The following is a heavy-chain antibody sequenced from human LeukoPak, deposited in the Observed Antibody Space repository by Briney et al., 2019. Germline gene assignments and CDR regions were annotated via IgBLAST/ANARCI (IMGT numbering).Heavy chain of an antibody. CDR1: GYTFTNYW. CDR3: ARRGTGFGDT. V-gene: IGHV5-51*01. D-gene: IGHD3-10*01. J-gene: IGHJ4*02. Sequence: PGESLKISCKAFGYTFTNYWIGWVRQMPGKGLDWMVIIYPGDSDIRYSPSFQGQVTISADKSISTAYLQWNSLRASDTAMYYCARRGTGFGDTWGQGTLVTVSS. CDR2: IYPGDSDI.